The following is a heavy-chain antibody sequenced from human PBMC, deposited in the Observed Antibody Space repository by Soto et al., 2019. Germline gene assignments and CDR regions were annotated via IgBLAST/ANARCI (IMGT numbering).Heavy chain of an antibody. V-gene: IGHV1-18*01. CDR1: GYIFTSYG. J-gene: IGHJ5*02. Sequence: QVQLVQSGAEVKKPGASVKVSCKASGYIFTSYGISWLRQAPGQGLEWMGWISAYNGNTNYAQKLQGRVTMTTDTSTSTAYMELRSLRSDDTAVYYCTRDRLPYSSSSPMGSFDPWGQGTLVTVSS. CDR3: TRDRLPYSSSSPMGSFDP. CDR2: ISAYNGNT. D-gene: IGHD6-6*01.